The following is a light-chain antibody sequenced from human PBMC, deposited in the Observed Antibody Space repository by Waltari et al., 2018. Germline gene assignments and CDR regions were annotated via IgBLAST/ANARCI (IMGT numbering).Light chain of an antibody. Sequence: TCLASQSVSHWWSWEQEQPGKSPKLLIYKASGLENGVPSRFSGSGSETEFSLTISGLQPDDFATYYCQHYSSYPYTFGQGTRLEIK. V-gene: IGKV1-5*03. CDR2: KAS. CDR1: QSVSHW. J-gene: IGKJ2*01. CDR3: QHYSSYPYT.